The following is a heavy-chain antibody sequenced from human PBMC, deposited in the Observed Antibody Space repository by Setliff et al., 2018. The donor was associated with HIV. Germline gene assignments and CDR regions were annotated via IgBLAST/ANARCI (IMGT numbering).Heavy chain of an antibody. D-gene: IGHD2-8*01. J-gene: IGHJ5*02. CDR2: ISSGGSTI. CDR3: AALSLRTNAVYGIISTRFDP. CDR1: GFILSDYY. Sequence: GGSMRLSCAASGFILSDYYMSWIRQAPGKGLEWVSCISSGGSTIYYADSVKGRFTISRDNAKNSLYLQMNSLRADDTAVYYCAALSLRTNAVYGIISTRFDPWGQGTLVTVSS. V-gene: IGHV3-11*01.